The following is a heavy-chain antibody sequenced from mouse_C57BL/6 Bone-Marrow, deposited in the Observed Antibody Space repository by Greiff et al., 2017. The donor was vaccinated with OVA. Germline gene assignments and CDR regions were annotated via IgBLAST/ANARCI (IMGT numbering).Heavy chain of an antibody. CDR2: IDPANGNT. CDR1: GFNIKNTY. D-gene: IGHD2-4*01. J-gene: IGHJ4*01. V-gene: IGHV14-3*01. CDR3: ARGYDYDGLNAMDY. Sequence: EVQLQQSVAELVRPGASVKLSCTASGFNIKNTYLHWVKQRPEQGLAWIGRIDPANGNTKYAPKFQGKATITADTSSNTAYLQLSSLTSEDTAIYYCARGYDYDGLNAMDYWGQGTSVTVSS.